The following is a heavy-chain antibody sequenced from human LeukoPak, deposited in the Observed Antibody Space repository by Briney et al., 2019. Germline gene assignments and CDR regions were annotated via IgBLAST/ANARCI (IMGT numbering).Heavy chain of an antibody. CDR1: GFTFSDHY. Sequence: GGSLRLSCAASGFTFSDHYMDWVRQAPGKGLEWVGRIRNKANSYTTGYAASVKGRFSISRDDSKNSLYLQMNSLKTEDTAVYYCARVAGYGMDVWGQGTTVTVSS. CDR3: ARVAGYGMDV. CDR2: IRNKANSYTT. J-gene: IGHJ6*02. V-gene: IGHV3-72*01.